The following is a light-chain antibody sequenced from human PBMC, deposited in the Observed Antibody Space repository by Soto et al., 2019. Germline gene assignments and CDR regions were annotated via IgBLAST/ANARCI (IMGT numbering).Light chain of an antibody. Sequence: QSALTQPASVSGSPGQSITISFTGTSSDIGAYNYVSWYQQLPGKAPKVMINDVSNRPSGISDRIYGSKSGNTASLTICGLQAEYVAAYYWISYTRGSAYVFGTEAK. J-gene: IGLJ1*01. CDR3: ISYTRGSAYV. CDR2: DVS. CDR1: SSDIGAYNY. V-gene: IGLV2-14*03.